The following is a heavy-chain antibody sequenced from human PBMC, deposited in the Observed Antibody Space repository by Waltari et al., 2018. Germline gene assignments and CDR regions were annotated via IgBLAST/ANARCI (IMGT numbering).Heavy chain of an antibody. V-gene: IGHV3-30-3*01. CDR1: GFTFSSYA. CDR3: ARGYYYDSSLGDY. Sequence: QVQLVESGGGVVQPGRSLRLSCAASGFTFSSYAMHWVRKAPGKGLEWVAVISYDGSNKYYADSVKGRFTISRDNSKNTLYLQMNSLRAEDTAVYYCARGYYYDSSLGDYWGQGTLVTVSS. CDR2: ISYDGSNK. J-gene: IGHJ4*02. D-gene: IGHD3-22*01.